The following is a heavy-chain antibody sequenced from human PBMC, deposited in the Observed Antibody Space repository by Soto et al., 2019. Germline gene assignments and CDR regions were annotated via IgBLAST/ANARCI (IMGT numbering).Heavy chain of an antibody. Sequence: SATLSLTCTVTGDSISRRSYYWGWIRQPPGKGLEWIGSIYYSGSTYNNPSLRSRVSMSIDTSKDQFSLKLKSVTAADTALYSGPRQRTSVVSQAYFDVWGPGFLVTVSS. CDR3: PRQRTSVVSQAYFDV. J-gene: IGHJ4*03. CDR1: GDSISRRSYY. CDR2: IYYSGST. D-gene: IGHD2-21*01. V-gene: IGHV4-39*01.